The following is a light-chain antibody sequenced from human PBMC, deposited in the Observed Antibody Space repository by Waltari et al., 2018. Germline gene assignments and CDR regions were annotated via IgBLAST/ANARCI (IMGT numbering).Light chain of an antibody. Sequence: DIVMTQSPDSLAVSLGERATINCKSSQSVLYKSNSRNYLAWYQQKPGQPPKLLIYWASTRESGVPDRFDGSGSGTEFTLTITSLQAEDVAVYYCQQYYSRPLTFGGGTKVEIK. CDR2: WAS. CDR3: QQYYSRPLT. CDR1: QSVLYKSNSRNY. V-gene: IGKV4-1*01. J-gene: IGKJ4*01.